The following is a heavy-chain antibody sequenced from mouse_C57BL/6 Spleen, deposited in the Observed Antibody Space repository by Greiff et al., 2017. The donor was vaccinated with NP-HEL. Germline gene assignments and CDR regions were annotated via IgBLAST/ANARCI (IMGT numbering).Heavy chain of an antibody. V-gene: IGHV5-4*01. CDR3: AREGLRRPYYFDY. D-gene: IGHD2-4*01. J-gene: IGHJ2*01. CDR2: ISDGGSYT. CDR1: GFTFSSYA. Sequence: EVQLVESGGGLVKPGGSLKLSCAASGFTFSSYAMSWVRQTPEKRLEWVATISDGGSYTYYPDNVKGRFTISRDNAKNNLYLQMSHLKSEDTAMYYCAREGLRRPYYFDYWGQGTTLTVSS.